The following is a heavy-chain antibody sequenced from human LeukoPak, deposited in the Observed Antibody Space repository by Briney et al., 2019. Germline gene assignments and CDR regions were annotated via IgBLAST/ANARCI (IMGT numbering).Heavy chain of an antibody. CDR3: ARASPYSNYYDSSGYLPGLTVDY. Sequence: QSWGSLRLSCAASGFTFSSYWMSWVRQAPGKGLEWVANIKQDGSEKYYVDSVKGRFTISRDNAKNSLYLQMNSLRAEDTAVYYCARASPYSNYYDSSGYLPGLTVDYWGQGTLVTVSS. CDR2: IKQDGSEK. V-gene: IGHV3-7*01. J-gene: IGHJ4*02. CDR1: GFTFSSYW. D-gene: IGHD3-22*01.